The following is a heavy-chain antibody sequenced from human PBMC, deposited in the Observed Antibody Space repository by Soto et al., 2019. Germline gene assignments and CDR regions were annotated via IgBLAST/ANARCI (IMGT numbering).Heavy chain of an antibody. J-gene: IGHJ4*02. Sequence: VQLLESGGGLVQPGGSLRLSCAASGFTFSNYAMTWVRQAPGKGLEWVSTIRGSGGSTYYADSVKGRFTISRDNSKNTLYLQMNSLRVEDTAVYYCAKGLSGSFPHWGQGTLVTVSS. CDR1: GFTFSNYA. V-gene: IGHV3-23*01. D-gene: IGHD6-19*01. CDR2: IRGSGGST. CDR3: AKGLSGSFPH.